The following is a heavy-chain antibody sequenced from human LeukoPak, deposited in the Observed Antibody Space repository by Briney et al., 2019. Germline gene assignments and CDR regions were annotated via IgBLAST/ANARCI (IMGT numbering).Heavy chain of an antibody. D-gene: IGHD3-10*01. V-gene: IGHV1-18*01. CDR2: ISAYNGNT. CDR1: GYTFTSYG. CDR3: ARRDYYGSGSYFNYFDY. Sequence: ASVKVSCKASGYTFTSYGISWVRQAPGQGLEWMGWISAYNGNTNYAQKLQGRVTMTTDTSTSTAYMELRSLRFDDTAVYYCARRDYYGSGSYFNYFDYWGQGTLVTVSS. J-gene: IGHJ4*02.